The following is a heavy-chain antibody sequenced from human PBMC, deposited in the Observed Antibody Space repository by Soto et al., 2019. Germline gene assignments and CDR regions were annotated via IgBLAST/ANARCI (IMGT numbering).Heavy chain of an antibody. CDR2: ISGSGGTT. J-gene: IGHJ4*02. D-gene: IGHD6-13*01. Sequence: EVQLLESGGGLVQPGGSLRLSCAASAFTFSNYAMNWVRQAPGKGLEWVSAISGSGGTTYYADSVKGRFTISRDNSKNTLYLQMNNLRAEDTDVYYCAKSQIGAARYGDYWGQGTLVTVSS. CDR1: AFTFSNYA. V-gene: IGHV3-23*01. CDR3: AKSQIGAARYGDY.